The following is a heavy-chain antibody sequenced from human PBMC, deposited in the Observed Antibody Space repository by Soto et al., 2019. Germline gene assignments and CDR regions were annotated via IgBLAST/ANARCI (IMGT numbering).Heavy chain of an antibody. CDR1: GYTFTSYY. CDR2: ISPHYGGT. Sequence: QVQLVQSGAEVKKPGASVKVSCKTSGYTFTSYYIHWIRQAPGQGFEWMGWISPHYGGTNFAENFQGRVTMTTDTSISTAFVELSSLPSDDTAVYFCVLGRRVMVGNNPGLDYWGQGTLVTVSS. D-gene: IGHD2-15*01. V-gene: IGHV1-2*02. CDR3: VLGRRVMVGNNPGLDY. J-gene: IGHJ4*02.